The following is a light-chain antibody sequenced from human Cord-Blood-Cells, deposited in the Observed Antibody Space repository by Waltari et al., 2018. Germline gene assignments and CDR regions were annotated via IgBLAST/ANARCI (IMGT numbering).Light chain of an antibody. V-gene: IGLV1-47*01. CDR3: AAWDDSLSGVV. Sequence: SVLTQSPSASGTPGQRVTISCSGSSSNIGSNYVYWYQPLPGTAPKLLIYRNNQRPSGVPDRFSGSKSGTSASLAISGLRSEDEADYYCAAWDDSLSGVVFGGGTKLTVL. CDR2: RNN. CDR1: SSNIGSNY. J-gene: IGLJ2*01.